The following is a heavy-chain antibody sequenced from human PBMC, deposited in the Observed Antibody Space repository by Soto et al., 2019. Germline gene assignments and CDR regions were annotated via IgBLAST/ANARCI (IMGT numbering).Heavy chain of an antibody. V-gene: IGHV3-33*01. J-gene: IGHJ3*02. CDR2: IWYDGSNK. D-gene: IGHD3-22*01. Sequence: GGSLRLSCAASGFTFSSYGMHWVRQAPGKGLEWVAVIWYDGSNKYYADSVKGRFTISRDNSKNTLYLQMNSLRAEDTAVYYCARDQSITMIVDDAFDIWGQGTMVTVSS. CDR3: ARDQSITMIVDDAFDI. CDR1: GFTFSSYG.